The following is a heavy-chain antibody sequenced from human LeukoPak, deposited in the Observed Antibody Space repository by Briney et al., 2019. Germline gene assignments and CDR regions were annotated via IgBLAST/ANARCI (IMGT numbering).Heavy chain of an antibody. V-gene: IGHV4-34*01. CDR3: ARSMATIQHYFDY. Sequence: SETLSLTCAVYGGSFSGYYWSWIRQPPGKGLEWIGEINHSGSTNYNPSLKSRVTISVDTSKNQFSLKLSSVTAADTAVYYCARSMATIQHYFDYWGQGTLVTVSS. CDR1: GGSFSGYY. CDR2: INHSGST. J-gene: IGHJ4*02. D-gene: IGHD5-24*01.